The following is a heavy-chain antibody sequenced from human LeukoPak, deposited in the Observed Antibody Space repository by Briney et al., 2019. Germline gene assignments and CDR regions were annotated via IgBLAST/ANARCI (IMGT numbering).Heavy chain of an antibody. CDR1: GYTLTGYY. D-gene: IGHD3-22*01. CDR3: ARSPDSYDSSVYDY. CDR2: INPSSGGT. J-gene: IGHJ4*02. Sequence: ASVKVSCKASGYTLTGYYMHWVRQAPGHGLEWIGWINPSSGGTNYAQKFQGRVTMTRDTSISTAYMELSRLRSDDTAVYYCARSPDSYDSSVYDYWGQGTLVTVSS. V-gene: IGHV1-2*02.